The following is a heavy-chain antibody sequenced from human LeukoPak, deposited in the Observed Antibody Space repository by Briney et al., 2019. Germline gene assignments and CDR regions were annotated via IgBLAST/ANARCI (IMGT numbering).Heavy chain of an antibody. CDR2: INPNSGAT. Sequence: ASVKVSCKASAYTFTGYYMHWVRQAPGQGLEWMGWINPNSGATNIAQRFRDRVTMTRDTSLNTAYMELRWLRSDDTALYYCARDNGGEQLASLFDYWGQGTLVTVSS. CDR1: AYTFTGYY. V-gene: IGHV1-2*02. CDR3: ARDNGGEQLASLFDY. D-gene: IGHD1/OR15-1a*01. J-gene: IGHJ4*02.